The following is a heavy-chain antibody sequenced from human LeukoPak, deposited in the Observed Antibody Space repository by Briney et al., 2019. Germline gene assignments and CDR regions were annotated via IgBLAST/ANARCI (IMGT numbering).Heavy chain of an antibody. CDR2: INPNSGGT. CDR1: GNIFTSYG. J-gene: IGHJ4*02. CDR3: AREAEQRGYFDY. Sequence: GASVKVSCKASGNIFTSYGISWVRQAPGQGLEWMGWINPNSGGTNYAQKFQGRVTMTRDTSISTAYMELSRLRSDDTAVYYCAREAEQRGYFDYWGRGTLVTVSS. V-gene: IGHV1-2*02. D-gene: IGHD1-14*01.